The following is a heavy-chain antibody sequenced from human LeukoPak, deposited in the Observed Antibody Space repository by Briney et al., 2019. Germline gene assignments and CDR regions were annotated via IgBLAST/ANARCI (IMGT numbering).Heavy chain of an antibody. CDR2: INPNSGGT. Sequence: ASVKVSCKASGYTFTDYGISWVRRAPGQGLEWMGWINPNSGGTNYAPEFQGRLTMTRDTSITTAYMELSTLRSDDTAVYYCALIGDHAWFDPWGQGTLVTVSS. CDR3: ALIGDHAWFDP. V-gene: IGHV1-2*02. J-gene: IGHJ5*02. D-gene: IGHD3-10*01. CDR1: GYTFTDYG.